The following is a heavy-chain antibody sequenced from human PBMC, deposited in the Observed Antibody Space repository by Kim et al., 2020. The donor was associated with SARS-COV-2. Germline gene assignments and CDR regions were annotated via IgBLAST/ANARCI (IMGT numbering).Heavy chain of an antibody. CDR1: GFTFGNYA. D-gene: IGHD3-16*01. J-gene: IGHJ6*02. Sequence: GGSLRLSCAASGFTFGNYAMDWVRQAPGKGLEWVSGITWNSGTIGYADSVEGRFTISRDNAKNFLYLQMNSLRPEDTALYYCNTWGFRLGMDVWGRGTTVTVSS. V-gene: IGHV3-9*01. CDR2: ITWNSGTI. CDR3: NTWGFRLGMDV.